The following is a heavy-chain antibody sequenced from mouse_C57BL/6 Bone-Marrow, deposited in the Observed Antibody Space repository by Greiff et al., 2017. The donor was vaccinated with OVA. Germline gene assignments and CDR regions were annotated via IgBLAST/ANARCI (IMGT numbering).Heavy chain of an antibody. CDR3: RTSDGSGFYWYVDV. CDR1: GYTFTDYE. V-gene: IGHV1-15*01. CDR2: IDPETGGT. J-gene: IGHJ1*03. Sequence: QVQLQQSGAELVRPGASVTLSCKASGYTFTDYEMHWVKQTPVHGLEWIGAIDPETGGTAYNQKFKGKAILTADKSSSTAYMALRSLTSEDSAVYYCRTSDGSGFYWYVDVWGTGTTVSVCS. D-gene: IGHD1-1*01.